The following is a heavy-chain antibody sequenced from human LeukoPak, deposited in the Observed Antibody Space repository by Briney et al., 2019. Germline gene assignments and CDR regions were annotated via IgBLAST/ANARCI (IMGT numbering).Heavy chain of an antibody. CDR3: AKDNRRHYTSGPNPDSLH. V-gene: IGHV3-9*01. CDR1: GFIFNNYA. Sequence: GRSLRLSCAGSGFIFNNYAMHWVRQPPGKGLEWVSGISWNSGSIDYADSVKGRFTISRDNAKSSLYLQMNSLRVEDTAFYYCAKDNRRHYTSGPNPDSLHWGQGALVTVSS. D-gene: IGHD6-19*01. CDR2: ISWNSGSI. J-gene: IGHJ4*02.